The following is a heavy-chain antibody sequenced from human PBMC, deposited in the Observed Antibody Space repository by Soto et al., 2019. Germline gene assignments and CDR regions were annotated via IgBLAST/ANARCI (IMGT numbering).Heavy chain of an antibody. CDR3: ARVGYCSGGSCPPPPYYFDY. CDR2: ISSSGSTI. D-gene: IGHD2-15*01. Sequence: QVQLVESGGGLVKPGGSPRLSCAASGFTFSDYYMSWIRQAPGKGLEWVSYISSSGSTIYYADSVKGRFTISRDNAKNSLYLQMNSLRAEDTAVYYCARVGYCSGGSCPPPPYYFDYWGQGTLVTVSS. J-gene: IGHJ4*02. V-gene: IGHV3-11*01. CDR1: GFTFSDYY.